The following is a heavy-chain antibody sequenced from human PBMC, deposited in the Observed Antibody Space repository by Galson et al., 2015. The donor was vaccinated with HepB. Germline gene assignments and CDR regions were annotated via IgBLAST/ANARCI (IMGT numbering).Heavy chain of an antibody. CDR2: IPYDGSNK. CDR1: GYTLTELS. Sequence: SCKVSGYTLTELSMHWVRQAPGKGLEWVAVIPYDGSNKYYADSVKGRFTISRDNPKNTLYLQMNSLRAEDTAVYYCAKDLGTSKQWLVWSPVDFDYWGQGTLVTVSS. CDR3: AKDLGTSKQWLVWSPVDFDY. J-gene: IGHJ4*02. V-gene: IGHV3-30*18. D-gene: IGHD6-19*01.